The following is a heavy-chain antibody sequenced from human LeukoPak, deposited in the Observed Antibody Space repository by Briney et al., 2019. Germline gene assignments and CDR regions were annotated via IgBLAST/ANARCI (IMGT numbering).Heavy chain of an antibody. Sequence: GGSLRLSCAASGFTFSSYSMNWVRQAPGKGLEWVSSISSSSSYIYYADSVKGRFTISRDNSKNTLYLQMNSLRAEDTAVYYCAKGDYGDSYNWFDPWGQGTLVTVSS. J-gene: IGHJ5*02. V-gene: IGHV3-21*01. CDR2: ISSSSSYI. CDR3: AKGDYGDSYNWFDP. D-gene: IGHD4-17*01. CDR1: GFTFSSYS.